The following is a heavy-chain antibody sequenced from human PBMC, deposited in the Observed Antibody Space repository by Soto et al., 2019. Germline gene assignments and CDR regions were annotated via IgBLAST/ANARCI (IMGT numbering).Heavy chain of an antibody. CDR1: GTSISSSDYY. CDR3: ARRGSGWLNNWFDP. Sequence: SETLSLTCTVSGTSISSSDYYWGWIRQPPGKGLEWITSIYYTGMTYYNPSLKSRVTISVDRSKNQLSLKLNSVAAADTAVYYCARRGSGWLNNWFDPWGQGTLVTVS. J-gene: IGHJ5*02. CDR2: IYYTGMT. D-gene: IGHD6-19*01. V-gene: IGHV4-39*01.